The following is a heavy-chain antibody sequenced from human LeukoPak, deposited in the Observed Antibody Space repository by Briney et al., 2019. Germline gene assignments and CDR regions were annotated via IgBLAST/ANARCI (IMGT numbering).Heavy chain of an antibody. CDR2: INPNSGGT. CDR3: ARVPIVGYYFDY. V-gene: IGHV1-2*02. Sequence: ASVKVSCKASGYTSTGYYMHWVRQAPGQGLEWMGWINPNSGGTNYAQKFQGRVTMTRDTSISTAYMELSRLRSDDTAVYYCARVPIVGYYFDYWGQGTLVTVSS. CDR1: GYTSTGYY. J-gene: IGHJ4*02. D-gene: IGHD1-26*01.